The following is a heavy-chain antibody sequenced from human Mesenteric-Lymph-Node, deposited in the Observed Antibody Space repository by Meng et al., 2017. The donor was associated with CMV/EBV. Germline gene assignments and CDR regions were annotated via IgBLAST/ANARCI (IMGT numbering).Heavy chain of an antibody. D-gene: IGHD2-2*01. J-gene: IGHJ4*02. V-gene: IGHV4-34*01. CDR2: INHSGST. Sequence: GSLRLSCAVYGGSFSGYYWSWIRQPPGKGLEWIGEINHSGSTNYNPSLKSRVTISVDTSKNQFSLKLSSVTAADTAVYYCARSDCSSTSCYVDYWGQGTLVTVSS. CDR3: ARSDCSSTSCYVDY. CDR1: GGSFSGYY.